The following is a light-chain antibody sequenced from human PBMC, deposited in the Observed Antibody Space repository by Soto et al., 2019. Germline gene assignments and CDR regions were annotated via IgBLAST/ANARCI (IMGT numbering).Light chain of an antibody. CDR1: SSDVGGYNY. CDR2: EVS. J-gene: IGLJ1*01. CDR3: SSYTSSSIV. Sequence: QSVLTQPASVSGSAGQSITISCTGTSSDVGGYNYVSWYQQHPGKAPKLMIYEVSNRPSGVSNRFSGSKSGNTASLTISGLQAEDEADYYCSSYTSSSIVFGTGTKVTVL. V-gene: IGLV2-14*01.